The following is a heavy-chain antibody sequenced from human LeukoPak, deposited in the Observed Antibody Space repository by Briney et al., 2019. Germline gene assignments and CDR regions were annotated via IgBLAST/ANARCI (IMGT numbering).Heavy chain of an antibody. Sequence: PGGSLRLSCTASGFTFSNYYMNWVRQAPGKGLEWVANIKQDGRDKFYVDSVKGRFTISRDNAKNSLYLQMNSLRVEDTAVYYCVRDCRGDVSKFNCFEPWGQGTLVTVSS. D-gene: IGHD2-15*01. CDR2: IKQDGRDK. CDR1: GFTFSNYY. V-gene: IGHV3-7*01. J-gene: IGHJ5*02. CDR3: VRDCRGDVSKFNCFEP.